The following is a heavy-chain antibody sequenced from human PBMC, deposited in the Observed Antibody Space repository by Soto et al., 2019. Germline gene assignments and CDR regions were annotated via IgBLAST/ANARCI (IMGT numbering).Heavy chain of an antibody. CDR3: GSGRNGYMDV. J-gene: IGHJ6*03. V-gene: IGHV4-34*01. D-gene: IGHD2-8*01. CDR2: INHSGST. Sequence: SETLSLTCAVYGGSFSGYYWSWIRQPPGKGLEWIGEINHSGSTNYNPSLKSRVTISVDTSKNQFSLKLSSVTAADTAVYYCGSGRNGYMDVWGKGTTVTVSS. CDR1: GGSFSGYY.